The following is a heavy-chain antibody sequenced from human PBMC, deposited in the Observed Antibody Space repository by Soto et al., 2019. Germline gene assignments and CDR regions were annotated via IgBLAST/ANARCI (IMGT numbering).Heavy chain of an antibody. D-gene: IGHD6-6*01. V-gene: IGHV3-20*01. CDR2: LNWNGGST. CDR1: GFTFDDYG. Sequence: GGSLRLSCAASGFTFDDYGMSWVRQAPGKGLEWVSGLNWNGGSTGYADSVKGRFTISRDNAKNSLYLQMNSLRAEDTALYLCARAGQSESINPYRTYNFYMDVWGKGTTVTVSS. J-gene: IGHJ6*03. CDR3: ARAGQSESINPYRTYNFYMDV.